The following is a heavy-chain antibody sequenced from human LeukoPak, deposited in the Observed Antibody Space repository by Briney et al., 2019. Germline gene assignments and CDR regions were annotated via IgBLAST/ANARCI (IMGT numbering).Heavy chain of an antibody. D-gene: IGHD3-3*01. CDR3: ARDDYDFWSGPPNWFDP. Sequence: PGGSLRLSCAASGFTFSSYAMSWVRQAPGKGLEWVSAISGSGGSTYYADSVKGRFTISRDNAKNSLYLQMNSLRAEDTAVYYCARDDYDFWSGPPNWFDPWGQGTLVTVSS. CDR1: GFTFSSYA. J-gene: IGHJ5*02. V-gene: IGHV3-23*01. CDR2: ISGSGGST.